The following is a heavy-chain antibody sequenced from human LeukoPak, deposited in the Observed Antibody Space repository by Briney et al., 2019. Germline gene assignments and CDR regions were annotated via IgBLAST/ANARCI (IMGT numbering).Heavy chain of an antibody. CDR1: GYTFTSYG. Sequence: ASVKVSCKASGYTFTSYGISWVRQAPGQGLEWMGWISAYNGNTNYAQKLQGRVTMTTDTSTTTAYMELRSLRSDDTAVYYCARDSARPVGATGPAFDYWGQGTLVTVSS. CDR3: ARDSARPVGATGPAFDY. V-gene: IGHV1-18*01. J-gene: IGHJ4*02. CDR2: ISAYNGNT. D-gene: IGHD1-26*01.